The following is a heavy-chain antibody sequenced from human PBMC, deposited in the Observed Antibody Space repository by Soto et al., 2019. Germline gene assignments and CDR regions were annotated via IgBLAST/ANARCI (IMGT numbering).Heavy chain of an antibody. CDR3: ARDFGSSQPYYYYGMDV. CDR2: INPNCGGT. V-gene: IGHV1-2*04. CDR1: GYTFTGYY. D-gene: IGHD6-19*01. Sequence: GASVKVSCKASGYTFTGYYMHWVRQAPGQGLEWMGWINPNCGGTNYAQKFQGWVTMTRDTSISTAYMELSRLRSDDTAVYYCARDFGSSQPYYYYGMDVWGQGTTVTVSS. J-gene: IGHJ6*02.